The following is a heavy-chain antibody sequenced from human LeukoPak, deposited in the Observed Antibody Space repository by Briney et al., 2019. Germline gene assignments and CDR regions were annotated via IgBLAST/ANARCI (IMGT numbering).Heavy chain of an antibody. D-gene: IGHD3-10*01. J-gene: IGHJ4*02. V-gene: IGHV4-59*01. Sequence: PSETLSLTCTVSGGSISSYYWSWIRQPPGKGLEWIGYIYYSGSTNYNPSLKSRVTISVDTSKNQFSLKLSSVTAADTAVYYCARGGRFGEIFRPGQYYFDYWGQGALVAVSS. CDR3: ARGGRFGEIFRPGQYYFDY. CDR1: GGSISSYY. CDR2: IYYSGST.